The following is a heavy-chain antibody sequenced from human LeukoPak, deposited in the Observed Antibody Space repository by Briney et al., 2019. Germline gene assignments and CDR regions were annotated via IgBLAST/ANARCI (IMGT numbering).Heavy chain of an antibody. CDR2: IYYSGST. CDR3: ARSHPDYYDSSGYLFDY. Sequence: SETLSLTCTVSGGSISSSSYYWGWIRQPPGKGLEWIGSIYYSGSTYYNPSLKSRVTISVDTSKNQFSLKLSSVTAADTAVYYCARSHPDYYDSSGYLFDYWGQGTLVIVSS. V-gene: IGHV4-39*01. J-gene: IGHJ4*02. D-gene: IGHD3-22*01. CDR1: GGSISSSSYY.